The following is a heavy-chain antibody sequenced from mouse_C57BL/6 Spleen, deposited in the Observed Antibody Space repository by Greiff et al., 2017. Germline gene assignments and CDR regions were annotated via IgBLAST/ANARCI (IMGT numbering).Heavy chain of an antibody. D-gene: IGHD1-1*01. V-gene: IGHV3-6*01. J-gene: IGHJ2*01. Sequence: EVKLLESGPGLVKPSQSLSLTCSVTGYSITSGYYWNWIRQFPGNKLEWMGYISYDGSNKYNPSLKNRISITLDTSKNKFFLRLKSVTTEDTATYYCAREVYYGSSYYFDYWGQGTTLTVSS. CDR3: AREVYYGSSYYFDY. CDR1: GYSITSGYY. CDR2: ISYDGSN.